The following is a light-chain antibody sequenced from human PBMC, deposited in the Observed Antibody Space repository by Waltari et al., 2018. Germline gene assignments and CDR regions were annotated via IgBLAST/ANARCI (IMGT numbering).Light chain of an antibody. J-gene: IGLJ3*02. CDR3: GSNMYWV. CDR2: DSH. CDR1: TSDFGSYNY. V-gene: IGLV2-11*01. Sequence: QSALTQPRSVSGSPGQSVTISCTGTTSDFGSYNYVSWYQQHPETAPKLIIYDSHKRPSVVPDRFSGARSANTATLTSAGLQAEDEADYYGGSNMYWVFGGGTKLTVL.